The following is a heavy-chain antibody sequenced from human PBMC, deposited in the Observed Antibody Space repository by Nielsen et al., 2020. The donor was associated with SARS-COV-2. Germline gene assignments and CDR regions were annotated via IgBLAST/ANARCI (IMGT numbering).Heavy chain of an antibody. J-gene: IGHJ6*03. Sequence: WVRQAPGQGLELMGWMTTDTGNPTYAQGFTGRFVFSLDTSVSTAYLQISSLKAEDTAVYYCARDLITAVPFYYYYYMDVWGKGITVTVSS. CDR2: MTTDTGNP. D-gene: IGHD2-21*02. CDR3: ARDLITAVPFYYYYYMDV. V-gene: IGHV7-4-1*02.